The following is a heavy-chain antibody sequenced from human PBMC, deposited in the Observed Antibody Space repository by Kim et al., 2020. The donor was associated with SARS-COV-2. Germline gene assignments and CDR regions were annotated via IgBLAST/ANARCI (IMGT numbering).Heavy chain of an antibody. J-gene: IGHJ6*01. D-gene: IGHD2-21*02. V-gene: IGHV4-39*01. Sequence: SETLSLTCTVSGGSISDSLYYWGWIRQPPGKGLEWIGSVYYSASTYYKPSLKSRVTIFVDTSKEQFSLKLSSVTAADTGVYYCARHGGGDKYNYGMDVWG. CDR3: ARHGGGDKYNYGMDV. CDR2: VYYSAST. CDR1: GGSISDSLYY.